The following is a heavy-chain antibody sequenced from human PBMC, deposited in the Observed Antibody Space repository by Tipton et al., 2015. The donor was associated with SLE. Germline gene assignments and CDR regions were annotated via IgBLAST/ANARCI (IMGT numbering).Heavy chain of an antibody. CDR1: GGSISRSSNY. Sequence: TLSLTCTVSGGSISRSSNYWGWIRQPPGKGLEWIGSIYYSGSIYYNPSLKSRVTISVDTSKNQFSLKLSSVTAADTAVYYCAVNVVVKVQVDYWGPGALVTVSA. CDR3: AVNVVVKVQVDY. D-gene: IGHD2-21*01. V-gene: IGHV4-39*01. CDR2: IYYSGSI. J-gene: IGHJ4*02.